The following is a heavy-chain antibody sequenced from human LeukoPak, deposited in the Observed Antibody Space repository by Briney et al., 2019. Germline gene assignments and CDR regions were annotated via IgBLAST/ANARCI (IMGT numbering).Heavy chain of an antibody. V-gene: IGHV3-53*01. CDR2: IYSGGST. Sequence: PSETLSLTCTVSGGSISSGGYYWSWVRQAPGKGLEWVSVIYSGGSTYYADSGKGRFTISRDNSKNTLYLQMNSLRAEDTAVYYCARDQALATMAYYGMDVWGQGTTVTVSS. CDR1: GGSISSGGYY. CDR3: ARDQALATMAYYGMDV. J-gene: IGHJ6*02. D-gene: IGHD5-24*01.